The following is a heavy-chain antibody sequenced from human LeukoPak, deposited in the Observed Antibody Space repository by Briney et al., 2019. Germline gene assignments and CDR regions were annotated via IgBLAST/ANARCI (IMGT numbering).Heavy chain of an antibody. CDR1: GFTFSTYG. Sequence: PGRSLQLSCAASGFTFSTYGMHCVRQAPGKGLEGVAVISYDGNDKEYADSVKGRFTISRDNSKNTLFLQINSLRVEDTAVYYCAKPGATAYYFEYWGQGILVTVSS. V-gene: IGHV3-30*18. CDR3: AKPGATAYYFEY. CDR2: ISYDGNDK. D-gene: IGHD1/OR15-1a*01. J-gene: IGHJ4*02.